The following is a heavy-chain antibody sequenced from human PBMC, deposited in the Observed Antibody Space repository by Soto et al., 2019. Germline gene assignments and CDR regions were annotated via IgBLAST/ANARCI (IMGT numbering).Heavy chain of an antibody. CDR3: ASDRRGWFAP. D-gene: IGHD6-6*01. Sequence: QVQLVESGGGVVQPGRSLRLSCAASGFTFSSYGMHWVRQAPGKGLEWVAVRWYDGSNKYYADSVKGRFTISRDNSKNTLYLQMNSLRAEDTAVYYCASDRRGWFAPWGQGTLVTVSS. CDR2: RWYDGSNK. J-gene: IGHJ5*02. CDR1: GFTFSSYG. V-gene: IGHV3-33*01.